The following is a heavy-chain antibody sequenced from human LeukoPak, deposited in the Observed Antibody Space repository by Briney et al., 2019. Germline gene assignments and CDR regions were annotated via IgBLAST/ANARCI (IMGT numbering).Heavy chain of an antibody. Sequence: ASVKVSCKASGYTFSSYDINWARQATGQGLEWMGWMNPNSGNTGYAQKFQGRVTMTRNISISTAYMEVSSLRSDDTAVYYCARAPDCSGGSCYLWFDPWGQGTLVTVSS. CDR2: MNPNSGNT. CDR1: GYTFSSYD. J-gene: IGHJ5*02. V-gene: IGHV1-8*01. CDR3: ARAPDCSGGSCYLWFDP. D-gene: IGHD2-15*01.